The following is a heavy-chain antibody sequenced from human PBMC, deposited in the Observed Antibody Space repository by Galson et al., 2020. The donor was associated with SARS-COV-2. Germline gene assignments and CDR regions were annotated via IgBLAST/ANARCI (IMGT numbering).Heavy chain of an antibody. CDR3: ARTVDTAMVINYYFDY. CDR1: GFTFSSSA. V-gene: IGHV3-30-3*01. J-gene: IGHJ4*02. D-gene: IGHD5-18*01. Sequence: GESLKISCAASGFTFSSSAMHWVRQAPGKGLEWVAVISYDGSNKYYADSVKGRFTISRDNSKNTLYLQMNSLRAEDTAVYYCARTVDTAMVINYYFDYWGQGTLFTVSS. CDR2: ISYDGSNK.